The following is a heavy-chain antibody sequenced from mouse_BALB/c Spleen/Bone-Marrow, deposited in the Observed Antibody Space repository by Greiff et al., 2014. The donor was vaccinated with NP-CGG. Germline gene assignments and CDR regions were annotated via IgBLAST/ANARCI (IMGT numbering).Heavy chain of an antibody. CDR2: IYPVDGDT. CDR3: ARSDGYRDMDY. CDR1: GYAFSSSW. D-gene: IGHD2-3*01. J-gene: IGHJ4*01. V-gene: IGHV1-82*01. Sequence: VQLQQSGPELVKPGASVKISCKASGYAFSSSWMNWVKQRPGQGLEWIGRIYPVDGDTKYNGKFKGKATLTADKSSSTAYMQLSSLTSVDSAVYFCARSDGYRDMDYWGQGTSVTVSS.